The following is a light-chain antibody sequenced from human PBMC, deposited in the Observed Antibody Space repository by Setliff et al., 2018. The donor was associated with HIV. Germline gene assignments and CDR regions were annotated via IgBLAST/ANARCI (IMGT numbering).Light chain of an antibody. Sequence: QSVLTQPASVSGSPGQSITISCTGTSGDVGTYNFVSWYQQHPGKAPKLMIYEGSKRPSGVSNRFFGSKSGYTASLTISGLQAEDEADYYCCSYAGSTLYVFGTGTKVTVL. V-gene: IGLV2-23*01. J-gene: IGLJ1*01. CDR2: EGS. CDR3: CSYAGSTLYV. CDR1: SGDVGTYNF.